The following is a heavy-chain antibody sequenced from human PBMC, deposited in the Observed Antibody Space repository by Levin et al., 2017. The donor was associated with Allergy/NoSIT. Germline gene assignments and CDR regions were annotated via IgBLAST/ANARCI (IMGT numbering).Heavy chain of an antibody. Sequence: SQTLSLTCTVSGGSIRSGGYYWSWIRQHPGKGLEWIGYIYYSGSTYYNPSLKSRVTISVDTSKNQFSLKLSSVTAADTAVYYCARVISGSYFVDYWGQGTLVTVSS. V-gene: IGHV4-31*03. CDR3: ARVISGSYFVDY. D-gene: IGHD1-26*01. J-gene: IGHJ4*02. CDR1: GGSIRSGGYY. CDR2: IYYSGST.